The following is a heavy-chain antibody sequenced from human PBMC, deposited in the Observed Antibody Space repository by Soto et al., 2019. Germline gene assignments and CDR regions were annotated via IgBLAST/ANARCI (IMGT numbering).Heavy chain of an antibody. V-gene: IGHV4-39*01. J-gene: IGHJ4*02. CDR2: IPHSGNT. D-gene: IGHD6-19*01. Sequence: QLHLQESGPRLVRPSETLSLTCTVSGDSINSGRYYWGWIRQPPGKGLEWIGSIPHSGNTYYNPSLKSRVAMSIDTSKNQFSLELRSVTAADTAVYYCARPLATQTVAGLDFWGRGTLVTVSS. CDR3: ARPLATQTVAGLDF. CDR1: GDSINSGRYY.